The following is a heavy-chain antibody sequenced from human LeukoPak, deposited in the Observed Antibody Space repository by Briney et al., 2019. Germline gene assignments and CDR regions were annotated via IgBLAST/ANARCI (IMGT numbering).Heavy chain of an antibody. J-gene: IGHJ4*02. Sequence: ASVKVSCKASGYTFTGYYMHWVRQAPGQGLEWMGWINPNSGGTNYAQKFQGRVTMTRDTSISTAYMELSRLRSDDTAVYYCAREYYDILTGYHDYWGQGTLVTVSS. CDR1: GYTFTGYY. V-gene: IGHV1-2*02. CDR3: AREYYDILTGYHDY. D-gene: IGHD3-9*01. CDR2: INPNSGGT.